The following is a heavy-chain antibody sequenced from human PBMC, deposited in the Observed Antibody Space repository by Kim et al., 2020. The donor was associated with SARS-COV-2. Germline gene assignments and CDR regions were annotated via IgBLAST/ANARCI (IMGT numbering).Heavy chain of an antibody. CDR3: ARDFRFLEWFGMDV. D-gene: IGHD3-3*01. Sequence: AQKLQGRVTMTTDTSTSTAYMELRSLRSDDTAVYYCARDFRFLEWFGMDVWGQGTTVTVSS. J-gene: IGHJ6*02. V-gene: IGHV1-18*01.